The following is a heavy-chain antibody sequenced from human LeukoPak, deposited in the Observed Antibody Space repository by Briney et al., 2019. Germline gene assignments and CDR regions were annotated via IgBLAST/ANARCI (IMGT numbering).Heavy chain of an antibody. CDR1: GFTSSTYV. Sequence: GGSLRLSCAASGFTSSTYVMSWVRQAPGTGLEWVSSISGSGGSTYYADSVKGRFTISRDTSKNTLYLQMNSLRADDTAVYYCARDLCSGVSCYRPYGLDVWGQGTTVTVSS. D-gene: IGHD2-15*01. J-gene: IGHJ6*02. CDR2: ISGSGGST. V-gene: IGHV3-23*01. CDR3: ARDLCSGVSCYRPYGLDV.